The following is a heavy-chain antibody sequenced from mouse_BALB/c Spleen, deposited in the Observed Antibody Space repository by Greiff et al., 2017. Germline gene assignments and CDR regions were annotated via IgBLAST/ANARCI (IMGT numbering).Heavy chain of an antibody. J-gene: IGHJ3*01. CDR2: IRNKANGYTT. Sequence: EVHLVESGGGLVQPGGSLRLSCATSGFTFTDYYMSWVRQPPGKALEWLGFIRNKANGYTTEYSASVKGRFTISRDNSQSILYLQMNTLRAEDSATYYCARENWDSFADWGQGTLVTVSA. V-gene: IGHV7-3*02. CDR1: GFTFTDYY. CDR3: ARENWDSFAD. D-gene: IGHD4-1*01.